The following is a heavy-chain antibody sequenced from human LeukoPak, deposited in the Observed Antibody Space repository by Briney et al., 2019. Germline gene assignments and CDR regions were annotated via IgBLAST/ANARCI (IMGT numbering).Heavy chain of an antibody. J-gene: IGHJ5*02. V-gene: IGHV1-2*02. Sequence: ASVKVSCKTSGYTFTDYYIHWVRQALGQGLEWMGWINPNSGGTNYAQKFQGRVTMTRDTSISTAYMELSRLRSDDTAVYYCSRGRYFDWLSRNWFDPWGQGTLVTVSS. D-gene: IGHD3-9*01. CDR2: INPNSGGT. CDR3: SRGRYFDWLSRNWFDP. CDR1: GYTFTDYY.